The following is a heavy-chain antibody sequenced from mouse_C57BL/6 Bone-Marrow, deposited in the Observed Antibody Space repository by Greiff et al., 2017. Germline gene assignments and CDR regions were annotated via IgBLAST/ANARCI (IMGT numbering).Heavy chain of an antibody. CDR1: GYTFTSYW. CDR3: ARMGSSYYFDY. V-gene: IGHV1-67*01. J-gene: IGHJ2*01. CDR2: ISTYYGDA. Sequence: QVQLQQPGAELVMPGASVKLSCKASGYTFTSYWMHWVKQSHAKSLEWIGVISTYYGDASYNQKFKDKATMTVDKSSSTAYMELARLTSEDSAVYYCARMGSSYYFDYWGQGTTLTVSA.